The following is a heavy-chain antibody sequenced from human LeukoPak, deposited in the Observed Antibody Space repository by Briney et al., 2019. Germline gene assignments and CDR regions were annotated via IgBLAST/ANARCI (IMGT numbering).Heavy chain of an antibody. CDR3: ARQYCYPNYYGMNV. D-gene: IGHD2-21*02. CDR1: GGSISSSSYY. Sequence: SETLSLTCTVSGGSISSSSYYWGWLRQPAGKGLEWIGSIYYSGSTYYNPSLKSRVTISVDTSKNQFSLKLSSVTAADTAVYYCARQYCYPNYYGMNVWGQGTTVTVSS. V-gene: IGHV4-39*01. J-gene: IGHJ6*02. CDR2: IYYSGST.